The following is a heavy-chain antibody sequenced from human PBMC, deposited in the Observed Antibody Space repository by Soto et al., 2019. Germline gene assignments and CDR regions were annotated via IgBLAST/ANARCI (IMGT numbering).Heavy chain of an antibody. CDR3: ARGQSKKRAGYDS. CDR1: GGSFSGYY. CDR2: INHSGST. Sequence: QVQLQQWGAGLLKPSETLSLTCAVYGGSFSGYYWSWIRQPPGKGLEWIGEINHSGSTNYNPSLKSRVTISVDTSKNQFSLKLSSVTAADTAVYYCARGQSKKRAGYDSWGQGTLVTVSS. J-gene: IGHJ4*02. D-gene: IGHD2-15*01. V-gene: IGHV4-34*01.